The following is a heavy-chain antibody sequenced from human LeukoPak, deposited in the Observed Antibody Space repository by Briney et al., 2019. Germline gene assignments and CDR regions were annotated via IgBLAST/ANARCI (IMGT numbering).Heavy chain of an antibody. CDR2: IGGSGAST. V-gene: IGHV3-23*01. CDR1: GFTFSNYA. D-gene: IGHD3-9*01. Sequence: GGSLRLSCAATGFTFSNYAMSWVRQAPGKGLEWVSGIGGSGASTYFTESVKGRFTISRGNSKNTVYLQMNSLRAEDTAVYYCARVRHVSDWFSVVYYFDFWGQGTLVTVSS. CDR3: ARVRHVSDWFSVVYYFDF. J-gene: IGHJ4*02.